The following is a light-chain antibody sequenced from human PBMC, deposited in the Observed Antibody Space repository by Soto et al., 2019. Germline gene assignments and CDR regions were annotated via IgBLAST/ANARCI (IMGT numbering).Light chain of an antibody. CDR1: QSISTF. CDR3: QQSFTAPWT. V-gene: IGKV1-39*01. Sequence: DLQMTQSPSSLSASVGDRVTITCRASQSISTFLNWYQQKPGKAPNLLIYTASTLHGGVPSRFSGSGSGTDFTLTISSLQPEDFATYYCQQSFTAPWTFGQGTTVEIK. CDR2: TAS. J-gene: IGKJ1*01.